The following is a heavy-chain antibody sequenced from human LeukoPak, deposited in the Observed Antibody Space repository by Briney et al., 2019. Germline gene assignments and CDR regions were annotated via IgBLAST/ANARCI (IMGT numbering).Heavy chain of an antibody. V-gene: IGHV1-8*01. J-gene: IGHJ3*02. CDR3: ARDSLLSYDSSGYYPDAFDI. D-gene: IGHD3-22*01. CDR2: MNPNSGNT. CDR1: GYTFTSYD. Sequence: GASVKVSCKASGYTFTSYDINWVRQATGQGLEWMGWMNPNSGNTGYAQKFQGRVTMTRNTSISTAYMELSSLRSEDTAVYYCARDSLLSYDSSGYYPDAFDIWGQGTMVTVSS.